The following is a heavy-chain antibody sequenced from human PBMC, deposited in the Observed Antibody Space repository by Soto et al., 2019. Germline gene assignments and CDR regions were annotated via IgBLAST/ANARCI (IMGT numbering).Heavy chain of an antibody. CDR1: GYDFSSYA. J-gene: IGHJ6*02. V-gene: IGHV1-3*05. CDR2: INIGSGNT. D-gene: IGHD5-12*01. Sequence: QVQLVQSGAEEKQPGASVRLSCKASGYDFSSYAMHWVRQAPGQRLEWMGWINIGSGNTEYSQNFQDRITITRDTSSSTVNMELNSLKSEDTAVYYCASDGGDCGYRLIYYYYIGLDVWGQGTMVTVSS. CDR3: ASDGGDCGYRLIYYYYIGLDV.